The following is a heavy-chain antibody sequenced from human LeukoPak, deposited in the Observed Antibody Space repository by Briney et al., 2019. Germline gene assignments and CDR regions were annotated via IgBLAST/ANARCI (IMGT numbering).Heavy chain of an antibody. CDR3: AKGRRTIYYEGMDV. CDR2: ISGSGGST. CDR1: GFTFSSYA. Sequence: GRSLRLSCAASGFTFSSYAMSWVRQAPGKGLEWVSAISGSGGSTYYADSVKGRFTISRDNSKNTLYLQMNSLRAEDTAVYYCAKGRRTIYYEGMDVWGQGTTVTVSS. V-gene: IGHV3-23*01. D-gene: IGHD3-22*01. J-gene: IGHJ6*02.